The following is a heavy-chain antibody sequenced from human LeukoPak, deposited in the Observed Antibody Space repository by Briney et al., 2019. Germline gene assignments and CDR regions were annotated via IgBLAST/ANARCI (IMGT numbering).Heavy chain of an antibody. CDR1: GFTFSSYT. Sequence: GGSLRLSCAASGFTFSSYTMNWVRQPPGKGLEWVSNIDTSSTTIYYADSVKGRFTISRDNAKNSLYLQMNSLRADDTAVYYCARFAAGGSYYYYMDVWGKGTTVTVSS. V-gene: IGHV3-48*01. CDR2: IDTSSTTI. D-gene: IGHD6-25*01. CDR3: ARFAAGGSYYYYMDV. J-gene: IGHJ6*03.